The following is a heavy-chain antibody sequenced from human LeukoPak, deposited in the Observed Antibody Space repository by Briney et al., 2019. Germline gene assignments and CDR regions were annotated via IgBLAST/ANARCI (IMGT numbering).Heavy chain of an antibody. CDR2: ISGGGSST. D-gene: IGHD3-10*01. CDR1: GFTFSSFA. V-gene: IGHV3-23*01. Sequence: PGGSLRLSCAAPGFTFSSFAMSWVRQAPGKGLGWVSTISGGGSSTYYADSVKGRFTISRDNSKNTLHLHMISLRAEDTAVYYCARSFFYGSGSYSLYYFDYWGQGTLVTVSS. J-gene: IGHJ4*02. CDR3: ARSFFYGSGSYSLYYFDY.